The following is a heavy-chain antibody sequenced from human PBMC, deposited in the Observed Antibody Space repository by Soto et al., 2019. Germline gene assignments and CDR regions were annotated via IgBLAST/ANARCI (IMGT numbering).Heavy chain of an antibody. CDR1: GVSFSTHW. V-gene: IGHV5-10-1*01. CDR3: VNAMGGVFEN. CDR2: ISLSDSHT. J-gene: IGHJ4*02. D-gene: IGHD3-16*01. Sequence: GESLKISCKASGVSFSTHWITWVRQMPGKGLEWMGRISLSDSHTTYSPSFEGHVTISADRPLSTAYLQWTSLKTSDSAVYYCVNAMGGVFENWGQGTQVTVSS.